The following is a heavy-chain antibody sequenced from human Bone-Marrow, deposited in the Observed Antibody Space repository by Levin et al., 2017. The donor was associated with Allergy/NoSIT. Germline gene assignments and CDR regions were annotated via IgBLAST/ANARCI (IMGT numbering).Heavy chain of an antibody. CDR1: EFTFYSYA. D-gene: IGHD6-6*01. CDR2: ISGSGGNT. J-gene: IGHJ4*02. V-gene: IGHV3-23*01. Sequence: PGGSLRLSCAASEFTFYSYAMSWVRQAPGKGLEWVSTISGSGGNTYYADFVKGRFTISRDNSKNTLYLQMNSLRAEDTAVYCCAKDGYSSSSPKYFDCWGQGTLVTVSS. CDR3: AKDGYSSSSPKYFDC.